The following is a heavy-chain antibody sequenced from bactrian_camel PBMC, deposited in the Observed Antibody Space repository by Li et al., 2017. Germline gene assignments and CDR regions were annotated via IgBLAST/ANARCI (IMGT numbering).Heavy chain of an antibody. V-gene: IGHV3S28*01. CDR2: TYTSSGET. CDR1: GYTYSSYC. D-gene: IGHD3*01. J-gene: IGHJ4*01. Sequence: LVESGRGSVQAGGSLRLSCAASGYTYSSYCMGWFRQAPGKEREGVAATYTSSGETYYADSVKDRFAISRDDTTRTFYLQMNNMKPNDTAMYYCAAARYCYSAHWPVGREVASGKGTQVTVS.